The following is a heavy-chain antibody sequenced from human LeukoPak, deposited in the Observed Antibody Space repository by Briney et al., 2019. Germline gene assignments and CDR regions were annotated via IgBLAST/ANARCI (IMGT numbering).Heavy chain of an antibody. V-gene: IGHV3-30-3*01. CDR3: ARSQQQLWFVRYFDY. CDR2: ISYDGSNK. Sequence: PGRSLRLSCAASGFTFSSYAMHWVRQAPGKGLEWVAVISYDGSNKYYADSVKGRFTISRDNSKNTLYLQMNSLRAEDTAVYYCARSQQQLWFVRYFDYWGQGTLVTVSS. J-gene: IGHJ4*02. CDR1: GFTFSSYA. D-gene: IGHD5-18*01.